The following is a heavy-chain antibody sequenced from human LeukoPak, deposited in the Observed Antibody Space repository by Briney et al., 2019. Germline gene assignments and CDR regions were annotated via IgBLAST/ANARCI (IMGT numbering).Heavy chain of an antibody. CDR3: ARVTVPYGSGYFQH. J-gene: IGHJ1*01. CDR1: GGSFSDYY. D-gene: IGHD3-10*01. Sequence: SETLSLTCVVYGGSFSDYYWSWIRQPPGKGLEWIGEINHRGITNYNPSLTSRVTISVDTSKNQFSLNLTSLTAADTAVYYCARVTVPYGSGYFQHWGQGTLVTVSS. CDR2: INHRGIT. V-gene: IGHV4-34*01.